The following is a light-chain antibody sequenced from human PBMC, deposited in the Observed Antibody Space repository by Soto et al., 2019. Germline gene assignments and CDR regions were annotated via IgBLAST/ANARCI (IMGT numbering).Light chain of an antibody. Sequence: DIQMTQSPSSLSASVGDRVTITCRASQSITKWLAWYQQKPGGAPRLLVYEPSTLQSGVSSRFSGSGSGTEFTLTISGLQPEDFATYYCQQAHDFPWTFGQGTKGDIK. CDR1: QSITKW. V-gene: IGKV1-12*01. CDR2: EPS. CDR3: QQAHDFPWT. J-gene: IGKJ1*01.